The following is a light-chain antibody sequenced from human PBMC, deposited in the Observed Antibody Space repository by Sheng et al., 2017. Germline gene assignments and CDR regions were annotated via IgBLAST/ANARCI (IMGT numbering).Light chain of an antibody. J-gene: IGKJ4*01. CDR3: QQYDDVPLT. Sequence: DIHMAQSPSSLSASVGDRVTITCQASQDIYNYLNWYHFRVGKAPKLLISGASNLKAGVPSRFSESASGTNFTLTISSLQPEDSGTYYCQQYDDVPLTFGGGTKVEI. V-gene: IGKV1-33*01. CDR1: QDIYNY. CDR2: GAS.